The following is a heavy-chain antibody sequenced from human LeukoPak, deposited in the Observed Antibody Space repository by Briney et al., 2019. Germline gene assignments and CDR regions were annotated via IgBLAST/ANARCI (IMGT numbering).Heavy chain of an antibody. CDR2: ISSNGGST. D-gene: IGHD4-17*01. J-gene: IGHJ6*02. CDR1: GFTFSSYA. Sequence: GGSLRLSCAVSGFTFSSYAMHWVRQAPGKGLEHVSAISSNGGSTLYANSVKGRVTISRDNAKNTLYLQMGSLRPEDMAVYYCARAFYGDYYYYGMDIWGQGTTVTVSS. V-gene: IGHV3-64*01. CDR3: ARAFYGDYYYYGMDI.